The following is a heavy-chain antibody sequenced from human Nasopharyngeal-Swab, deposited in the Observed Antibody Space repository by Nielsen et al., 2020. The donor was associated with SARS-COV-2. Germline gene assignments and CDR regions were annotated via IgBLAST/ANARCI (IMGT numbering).Heavy chain of an antibody. CDR1: GFGFSNYA. CDR3: ARGNNRGAGGTYEMDV. Sequence: GESLKISCAASGFGFSNYAMHWVRQAPGKGLEWVAVISHDGRGNVYADSVKGRFTISRDNSTLYLQMDSLRAEDTAVYYCARGNNRGAGGTYEMDVWGQGTTVTVSS. D-gene: IGHD2/OR15-2a*01. J-gene: IGHJ6*02. V-gene: IGHV3-30*03. CDR2: ISHDGRGN.